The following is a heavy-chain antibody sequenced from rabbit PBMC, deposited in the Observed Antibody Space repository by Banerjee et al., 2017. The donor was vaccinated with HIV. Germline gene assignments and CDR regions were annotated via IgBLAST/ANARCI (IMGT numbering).Heavy chain of an antibody. CDR1: GFTLSNYW. Sequence: QEQLVESGGGLVQPGGSLTLTCTASGFTLSNYWMCWVRQAPGKGLELIACIYSSNGDKWYASWVNGRFTISRSTSLNTVDLKMTSLTVADTATYFCARDLAGVIGWNFNLWGPGTLVTVS. D-gene: IGHD4-1*01. CDR2: IYSSNGDK. V-gene: IGHV1S43*01. J-gene: IGHJ4*01. CDR3: ARDLAGVIGWNFNL.